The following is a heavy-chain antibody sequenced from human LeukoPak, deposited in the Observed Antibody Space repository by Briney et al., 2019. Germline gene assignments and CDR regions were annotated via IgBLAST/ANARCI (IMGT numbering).Heavy chain of an antibody. CDR2: IYYSGST. V-gene: IGHV4-39*07. Sequence: PSETLSLTCTVSGGAISSSSYYWGWIRQPPGKGLEWIGSIYYSGSTYYNPSLKSRVTISVDTSKNQFSLKLSSVTAADTAVYYCARDPRDAVRRWDYWGQGTLVTVSS. D-gene: IGHD1-1*01. CDR1: GGAISSSSYY. J-gene: IGHJ4*02. CDR3: ARDPRDAVRRWDY.